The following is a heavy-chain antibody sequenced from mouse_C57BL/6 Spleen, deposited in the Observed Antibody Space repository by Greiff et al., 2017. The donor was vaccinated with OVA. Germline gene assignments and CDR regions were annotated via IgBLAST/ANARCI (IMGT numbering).Heavy chain of an antibody. CDR1: GYTFTSYG. CDR2: IYPRSGNT. V-gene: IGHV1-81*01. CDR3: ARDGDEFAY. D-gene: IGHD2-3*01. J-gene: IGHJ3*01. Sequence: VKLVESGAELARPGASVKLSCKASGYTFTSYGISWVKQRTGQGLEWIGEIYPRSGNTYYNEKFKGKATLTADKSSSTAYMELRSLTSEDSAVYFCARDGDEFAYWGQGTLVTVSA.